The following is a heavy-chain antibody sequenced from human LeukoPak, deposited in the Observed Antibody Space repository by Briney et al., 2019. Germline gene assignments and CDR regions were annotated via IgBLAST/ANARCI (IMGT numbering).Heavy chain of an antibody. CDR1: GFTFDDYG. CDR2: ISWNGGST. J-gene: IGHJ4*02. Sequence: PGGSLRLSCAASGFTFDDYGMSWVRQAPGKGLEWVSGISWNGGSTGYADSVKGRFTISRDNAKNSLYLQMNSLRAEDTALYYCARRGVQFRAMSGMGYFDYWGQGTLVTVSS. V-gene: IGHV3-20*04. D-gene: IGHD2-8*02. CDR3: ARRGVQFRAMSGMGYFDY.